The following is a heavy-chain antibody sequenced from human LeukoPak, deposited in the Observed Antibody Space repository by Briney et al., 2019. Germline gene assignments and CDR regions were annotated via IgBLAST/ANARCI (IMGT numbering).Heavy chain of an antibody. CDR1: GFTFSTYY. Sequence: GGSLRLSCAASGFTFSTYYMTWVRQAPGKGLEWVANINQDGSEKYYVDSVKGRFTISRDNGKNSVFLQMDSLRVEDTAVYYCVRGGRGDRPNYWGQGTLVTVSS. D-gene: IGHD3-16*01. J-gene: IGHJ4*02. V-gene: IGHV3-7*01. CDR2: INQDGSEK. CDR3: VRGGRGDRPNY.